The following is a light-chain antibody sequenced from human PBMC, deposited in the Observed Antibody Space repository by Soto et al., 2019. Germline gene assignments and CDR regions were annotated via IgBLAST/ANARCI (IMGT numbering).Light chain of an antibody. CDR1: SSDVGGYNY. J-gene: IGLJ1*01. Sequence: ALTQPASVSGSPGQSITISCTGTSSDVGGYNYVSWYQQHPGKAPKLMIYDVSNRPSGVSNRFSGSKSGNTASLTISGLQAEDEADYYCSSYTSSSTTVFGTGTKVTVL. CDR3: SSYTSSSTTV. CDR2: DVS. V-gene: IGLV2-14*01.